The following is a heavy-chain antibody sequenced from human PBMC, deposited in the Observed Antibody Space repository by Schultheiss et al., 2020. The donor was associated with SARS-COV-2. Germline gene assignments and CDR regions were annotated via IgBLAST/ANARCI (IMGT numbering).Heavy chain of an antibody. V-gene: IGHV4-34*01. CDR3: ARVRQWLVVDY. D-gene: IGHD6-19*01. Sequence: SETLSLTCAVYGGSFSGYYWSWIRQPPGKGLEWIGEINHSGSTNYNPSLKSRVTISVDTSKNQFSLKLSSVTAADTAVYYCARVRQWLVVDYWGQGTLVTVSS. J-gene: IGHJ4*02. CDR2: INHSGST. CDR1: GGSFSGYY.